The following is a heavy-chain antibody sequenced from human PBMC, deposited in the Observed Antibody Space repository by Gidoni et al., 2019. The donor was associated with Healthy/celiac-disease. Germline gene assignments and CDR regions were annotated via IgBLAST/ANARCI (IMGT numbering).Heavy chain of an antibody. Sequence: EVQLVESGGGLVQPGRSLRLSCAASGFTFDDYAMHWVRQAPGKGLEWVSGISWNSGSIGYADSVKGRFTISRDNAKNSLYLQMNSLRAEDTALYYCAKDGWFGESMGYYFDYWGQGTLVTVSS. D-gene: IGHD3-10*01. CDR2: ISWNSGSI. CDR3: AKDGWFGESMGYYFDY. J-gene: IGHJ4*02. CDR1: GFTFDDYA. V-gene: IGHV3-9*01.